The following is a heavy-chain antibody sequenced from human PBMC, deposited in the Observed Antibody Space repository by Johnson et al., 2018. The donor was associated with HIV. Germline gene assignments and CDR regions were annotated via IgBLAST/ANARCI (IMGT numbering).Heavy chain of an antibody. J-gene: IGHJ3*02. D-gene: IGHD2/OR15-2a*01. CDR1: GFTFSSYW. V-gene: IGHV3-7*01. Sequence: QLVESGGGLVQPGGSLRLSCVGSGFTFSSYWLSWVRQAPGKGLEWVANIKQDGSEKYYVDSVKGRFTISRDNAENSVFVQMNSLRAEDTAIYYCVRGSSDNYLLDFDIWGQGTMVTVSS. CDR3: VRGSSDNYLLDFDI. CDR2: IKQDGSEK.